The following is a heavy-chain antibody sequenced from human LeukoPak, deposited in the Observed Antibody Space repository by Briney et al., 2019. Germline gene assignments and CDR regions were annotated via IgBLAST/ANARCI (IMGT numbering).Heavy chain of an antibody. V-gene: IGHV4-59*08. D-gene: IGHD4-17*01. CDR3: ARQRHYADYLDAFDV. CDR2: IYHSGTT. CDR1: GGSIGSYY. Sequence: SETLSLTCTVSGGSIGSYYWSWIRQPPGKGLECIGYIYHSGTTNYNPSLKSRVTISADTSKNQFSLKLTSVTAADTAIYYCARQRHYADYLDAFDVWGQGTMVTVSS. J-gene: IGHJ3*01.